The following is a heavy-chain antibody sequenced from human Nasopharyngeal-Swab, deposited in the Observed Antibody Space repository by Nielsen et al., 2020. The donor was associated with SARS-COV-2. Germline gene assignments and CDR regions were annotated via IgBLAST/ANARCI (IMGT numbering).Heavy chain of an antibody. CDR3: VRPEGVATSFKYYFQYGMDV. CDR2: IYPLDSDT. CDR1: GYSFTSYW. Sequence: GESLKISCKGSGYSFTSYWIAWLRQMPGKGLEWMGIIYPLDSDTRYSPSFQGQVTISADKSISTAYLQWSSLKASDTAMYYCVRPEGVATSFKYYFQYGMDVWGQGTMVTVPS. J-gene: IGHJ6*02. D-gene: IGHD5-12*01. V-gene: IGHV5-51*01.